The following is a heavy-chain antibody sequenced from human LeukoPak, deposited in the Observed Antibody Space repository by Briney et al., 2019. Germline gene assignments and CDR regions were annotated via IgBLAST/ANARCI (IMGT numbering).Heavy chain of an antibody. CDR1: GFPLSSYS. D-gene: IGHD1-26*01. CDR3: VRVKASYFHY. Sequence: GGSLRLSCAASGFPLSSYSINWVRQAPGKGLEWVSYISSSGSAIYYVDSVKGRFTVSRDNAKNSLFLQMNSPRAEDTAVYYCVRVKASYFHYWGQGALVTVSS. J-gene: IGHJ4*02. V-gene: IGHV3-48*01. CDR2: ISSSGSAI.